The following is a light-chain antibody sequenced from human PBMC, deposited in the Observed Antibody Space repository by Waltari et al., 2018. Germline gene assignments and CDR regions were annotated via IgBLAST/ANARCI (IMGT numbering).Light chain of an antibody. CDR2: GGS. CDR1: QSLLHTDGHTY. V-gene: IGKV2-40*01. J-gene: IGKJ1*01. CDR3: MQHKAGRT. Sequence: DIVMTQTPLSLPVIPGEPASISCRSSQSLLHTDGHTYLDWYLQKPGQSPQLLIYGGSNRASGVPDRFSGSGSGTDFTLKISKVEAEDVGVYYCMQHKAGRTFGQGTKVEIK.